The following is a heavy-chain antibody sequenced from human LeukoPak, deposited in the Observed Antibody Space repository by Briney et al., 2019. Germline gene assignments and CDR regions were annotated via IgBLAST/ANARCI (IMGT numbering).Heavy chain of an antibody. CDR1: GFTFRDYI. Sequence: GGSLRLSCAASGFTFRDYILDWVRQAPGEGREWVGRIRRGTNSYTPEYAASVKGRFTISRDDSKNSLYLHMNSLKTEDTAVYHCSRDGGDGGNSAFDIWGQGTMVTVSS. CDR2: IRRGTNSYTP. D-gene: IGHD4-23*01. V-gene: IGHV3-72*01. CDR3: SRDGGDGGNSAFDI. J-gene: IGHJ3*02.